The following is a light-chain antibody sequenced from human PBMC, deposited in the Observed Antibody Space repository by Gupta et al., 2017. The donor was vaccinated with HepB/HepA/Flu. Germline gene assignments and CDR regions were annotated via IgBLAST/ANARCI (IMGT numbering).Light chain of an antibody. CDR2: DVS. Sequence: QSALTQPASVSGSPGQSITISCTGTSRDVGAYNYVSWYQQHPGRAPKLMIYDVSNRPSGVSNRFSGSKSGNTASLTIAGLQAEDESDYYCSSYTSINTHVFGTGTKVTVL. V-gene: IGLV2-14*03. CDR1: SRDVGAYNY. CDR3: SSYTSINTHV. J-gene: IGLJ1*01.